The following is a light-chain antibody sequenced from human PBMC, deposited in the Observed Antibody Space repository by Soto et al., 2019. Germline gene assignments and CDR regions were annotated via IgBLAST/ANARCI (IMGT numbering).Light chain of an antibody. CDR1: QSISNW. J-gene: IGKJ1*01. CDR2: DAS. Sequence: IQMTQSPSTLSASVGDRVTITCRASQSISNWLAWYQQKPGKAPKLLIHDASTLDRGVPSRFSGSGSGTEFTLSITSLQPDDFATYYCQHSGTFGQGTKVEIK. CDR3: QHSGT. V-gene: IGKV1-5*01.